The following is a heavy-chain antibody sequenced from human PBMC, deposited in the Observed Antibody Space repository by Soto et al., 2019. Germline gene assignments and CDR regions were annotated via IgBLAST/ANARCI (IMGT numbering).Heavy chain of an antibody. CDR1: GFTFSSYA. V-gene: IGHV3-23*01. Sequence: GGSLRLSCAASGFTFSSYAMSWVRQAPGKGLEWVSAISGSGGSTYYADSVKGRFTISRDNSKNTLYLQMKSLRAEDTAVYYCAKLILSRYYYGSGTHSRDAWGYAFDIWGQGTMVTVSS. CDR2: ISGSGGST. J-gene: IGHJ3*02. CDR3: AKLILSRYYYGSGTHSRDAWGYAFDI. D-gene: IGHD3-10*01.